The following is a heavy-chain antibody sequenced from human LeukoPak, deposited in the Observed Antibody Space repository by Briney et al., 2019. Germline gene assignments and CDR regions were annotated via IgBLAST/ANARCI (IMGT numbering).Heavy chain of an antibody. Sequence: GGSLRLSCAASGFTFSSYGMTWVRQAPGKGLEWVSSISSSSSYIYYADSVKGRFTISRDNAKNSLYLQMNSLRAEDTAVYYCASDTKIPAFEYWGQGTLVTVSS. CDR1: GFTFSSYG. CDR3: ASDTKIPAFEY. CDR2: ISSSSSYI. J-gene: IGHJ4*02. D-gene: IGHD1-1*01. V-gene: IGHV3-21*01.